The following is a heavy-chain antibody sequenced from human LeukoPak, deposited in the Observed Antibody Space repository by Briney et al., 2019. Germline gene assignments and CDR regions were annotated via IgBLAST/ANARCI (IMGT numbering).Heavy chain of an antibody. J-gene: IGHJ6*03. CDR2: ISSSSSYI. CDR3: AGHEVRFLEWPYYHYMDV. D-gene: IGHD3-3*01. Sequence: GGSLRLSCAASGFTFSSYSMNWVRQAPGKGLEWVSSISSSSSYIYYADSVKGRFTISRDNAKNSLYLQMNSLRAEDAAVYYCAGHEVRFLEWPYYHYMDVWGKGTTVTVSS. V-gene: IGHV3-21*01. CDR1: GFTFSSYS.